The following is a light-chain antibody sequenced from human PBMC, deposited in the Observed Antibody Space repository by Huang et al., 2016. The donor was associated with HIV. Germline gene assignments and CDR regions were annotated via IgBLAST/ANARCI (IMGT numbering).Light chain of an antibody. Sequence: DIQLTQSPSSLSASVGDRVTITCRASQGITNYLAWYQQKPGKVPKLRIYAASTLQLGVPSRFSGSGSGTDFTLTISSLQPEDVATYYCQKYNSAPQTFGQGTRVEIQ. CDR3: QKYNSAPQT. CDR2: AAS. J-gene: IGKJ1*01. V-gene: IGKV1-27*01. CDR1: QGITNY.